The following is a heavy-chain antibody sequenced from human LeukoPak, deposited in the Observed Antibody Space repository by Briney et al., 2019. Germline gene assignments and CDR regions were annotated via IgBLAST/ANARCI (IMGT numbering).Heavy chain of an antibody. V-gene: IGHV3-74*01. CDR2: INSDGSST. Sequence: GGSPRLSCAASGFTFSSYWMHWVRQAPGKGLVWVSRINSDGSSTSYADSVKGRFTISRDNAKNMLNLQMSSLRADDTAVYYCARDRSVLRYFDWLPPDAFDIWGQGTQVTVSS. D-gene: IGHD3-9*01. CDR1: GFTFSSYW. CDR3: ARDRSVLRYFDWLPPDAFDI. J-gene: IGHJ3*02.